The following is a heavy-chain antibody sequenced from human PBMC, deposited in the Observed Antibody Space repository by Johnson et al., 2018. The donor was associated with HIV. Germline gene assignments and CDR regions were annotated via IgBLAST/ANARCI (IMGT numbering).Heavy chain of an antibody. CDR2: IWPDGSNR. CDR1: GFTFDDYG. V-gene: IGHV3-33*08. J-gene: IGHJ3*02. CDR3: ARQTLRAFDI. Sequence: QVQLVESGGGVARPGGSLRLSCAASGFTFDDYGMSWVRQAPGKGLEWVALIWPDGSNRYYADSVKGRFTISRDNSKNTLYLQMNSLRAEDTAVYYCARQTLRAFDIWGQGTMVTVSS.